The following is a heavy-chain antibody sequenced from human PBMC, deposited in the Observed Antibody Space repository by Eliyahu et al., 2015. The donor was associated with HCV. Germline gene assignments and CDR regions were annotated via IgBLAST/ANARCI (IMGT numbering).Heavy chain of an antibody. CDR2: ISSGGGNI. CDR3: ARDRRIPPLSFDY. Sequence: EVQLVESGGGLVEPGGSLRXSCXGSGFTXSNFGXNWVRQAPGRGLEWVSFISSGGGNIYSADSVKGRFTISRDNANNSLFLQMNNLRVEDTGIYYCARDRRIPPLSFDYWGQGALVTVSS. D-gene: IGHD2-2*02. V-gene: IGHV3-21*01. CDR1: GFTXSNFG. J-gene: IGHJ4*02.